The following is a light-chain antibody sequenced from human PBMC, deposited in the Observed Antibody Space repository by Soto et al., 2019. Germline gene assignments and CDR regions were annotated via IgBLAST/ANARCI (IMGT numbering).Light chain of an antibody. Sequence: QLVLTQPPSASGTPGQRVIISCSGSSSNIGSNTVNWYQQFPGTAPRLLIYSNNQRPSGVPDRFSGSKSDTSASLAISGLQSEDEAEFYCVAWDDSLNAVVFGGGTKVTVL. V-gene: IGLV1-44*01. CDR3: VAWDDSLNAVV. CDR2: SNN. J-gene: IGLJ2*01. CDR1: SSNIGSNT.